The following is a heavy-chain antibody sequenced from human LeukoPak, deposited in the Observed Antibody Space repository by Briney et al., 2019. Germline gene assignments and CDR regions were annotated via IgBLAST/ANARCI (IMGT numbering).Heavy chain of an antibody. CDR2: IYYSGST. Sequence: SQTLSLTCTVSGGSISSGGYYWSWIRQHPGKGLEWIGYIYYSGSTYYNPSLKSRVTIPVDTSKNQLYLKLNSVTAADTAVYYCARDRDNYDSKYYFDYWGQGTLVTVSS. J-gene: IGHJ4*02. D-gene: IGHD3-22*01. CDR1: GGSISSGGYY. CDR3: ARDRDNYDSKYYFDY. V-gene: IGHV4-31*03.